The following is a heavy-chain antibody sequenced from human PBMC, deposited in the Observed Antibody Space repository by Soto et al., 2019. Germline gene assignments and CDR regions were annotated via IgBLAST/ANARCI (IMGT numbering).Heavy chain of an antibody. CDR1: GDSIISSDFY. J-gene: IGHJ3*01. Sequence: SETLSLTCTVSGDSIISSDFYWGWVRQPPGKGLEWIGSIFYLGSSYYNPSLKSRVTMSVDTSKNQFSLRLRSVTAADTALYFCARVYYESRGPTKYRAFDVWGQGTMVTVSS. CDR2: IFYLGSS. V-gene: IGHV4-39*01. D-gene: IGHD3-22*01. CDR3: ARVYYESRGPTKYRAFDV.